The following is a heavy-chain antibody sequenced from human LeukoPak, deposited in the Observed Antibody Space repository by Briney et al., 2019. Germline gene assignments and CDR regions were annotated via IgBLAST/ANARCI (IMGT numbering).Heavy chain of an antibody. J-gene: IGHJ6*02. Sequence: GKSLRLSCAASGFTFDDYAMHWVRQAPGKGLEWVSLISWDGGSTYYADSVKGRFTISRDNSKNSLYLQMNSLRAEDTALYYCAKDPAPWYSGYYYYGMDIWGQGTTVTVSS. V-gene: IGHV3-43D*03. CDR1: GFTFDDYA. D-gene: IGHD1-26*01. CDR3: AKDPAPWYSGYYYYGMDI. CDR2: ISWDGGST.